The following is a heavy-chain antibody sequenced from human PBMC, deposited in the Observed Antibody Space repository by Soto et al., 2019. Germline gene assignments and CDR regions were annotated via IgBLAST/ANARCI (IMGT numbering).Heavy chain of an antibody. CDR3: ARLQRAGPFDI. CDR1: GGTFSSYA. V-gene: IGHV1-69*13. CDR2: LSPIFGTA. J-gene: IGHJ3*02. Sequence: SVKVSCKASGGTFSSYAISWVRQAAGQWLAWMAGLSPIFGTANYAQKFPRRVTITPDASTSSSYMHLSSLRSDASAAYYRARLQRAGPFDIWGQGTMVTVSS.